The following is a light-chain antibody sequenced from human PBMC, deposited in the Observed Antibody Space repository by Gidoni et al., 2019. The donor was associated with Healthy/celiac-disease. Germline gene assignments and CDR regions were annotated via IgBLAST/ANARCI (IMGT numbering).Light chain of an antibody. CDR3: LQHNSYPRT. Sequence: DIQMTQSPSSLSASVGDRVTITCRASQGIRHDLGWYQQKPRKAPKRVIYAASSLQSGVPSRFSHRGSRTEFTLTISSLQPKDFSSYYFLQHNSYPRTFGPGTKVDIK. CDR2: AAS. V-gene: IGKV1-17*01. J-gene: IGKJ3*01. CDR1: QGIRHD.